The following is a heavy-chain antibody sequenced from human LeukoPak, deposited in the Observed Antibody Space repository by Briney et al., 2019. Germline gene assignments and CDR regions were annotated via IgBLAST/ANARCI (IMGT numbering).Heavy chain of an antibody. J-gene: IGHJ3*02. V-gene: IGHV3-13*01. CDR2: IDTTGDT. Sequence: GGSLRLSCAASGFTFSSYDMHWVRQGTGKGLEWVSAIDTTGDTYYPGSVKGRFTISRENSKSSLYLQMNSLRAGDTAVYYCARVLTARSGGYDAFDIWGQGTMVTVSS. CDR1: GFTFSSYD. CDR3: ARVLTARSGGYDAFDI. D-gene: IGHD6-25*01.